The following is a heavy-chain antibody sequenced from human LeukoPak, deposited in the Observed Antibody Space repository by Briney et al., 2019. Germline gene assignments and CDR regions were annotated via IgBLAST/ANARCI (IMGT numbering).Heavy chain of an antibody. V-gene: IGHV1-8*01. Sequence: ASVKVSCKASGYTFTSYDINWVRQGTGQGLEWMGWMNPNSGNTGYAQKFQGRVTMTRNTSISTAYMELSSLRSEDTAVYYCARAPRLMVLGRFDYWGQGTLVTVSS. CDR3: ARAPRLMVLGRFDY. J-gene: IGHJ4*02. CDR2: MNPNSGNT. CDR1: GYTFTSYD. D-gene: IGHD3-10*01.